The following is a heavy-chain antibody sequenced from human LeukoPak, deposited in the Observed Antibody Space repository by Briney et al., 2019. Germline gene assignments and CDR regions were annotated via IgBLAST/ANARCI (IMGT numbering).Heavy chain of an antibody. CDR1: GYTLTGYY. Sequence: ASVKDSCKASGYTLTGYYLHWVRQAPGQGLEWMGWINPKFGGTNYAQKFQGRVTMTRDTSISAAYMELSSLRSDDTAVYFCARGSRNYYDSSAFYPNWFDPWGQGTLVTVSS. V-gene: IGHV1-2*02. CDR2: INPKFGGT. CDR3: ARGSRNYYDSSAFYPNWFDP. D-gene: IGHD3-22*01. J-gene: IGHJ5*02.